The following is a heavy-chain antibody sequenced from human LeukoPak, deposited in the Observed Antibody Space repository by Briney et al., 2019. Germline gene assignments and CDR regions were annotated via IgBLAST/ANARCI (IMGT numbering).Heavy chain of an antibody. V-gene: IGHV3-7*01. J-gene: IGHJ5*02. CDR1: GFIFSSYW. D-gene: IGHD2-15*01. Sequence: PGGSLRLSCAASGFIFSSYWMSWVRRAPGKGLEWVAKMKGSEEYYVDSVKGRFTISRDNAKNSLYLQMNSLRVDDTAVYYCTRSARYCSEGSCYSWFDPWGQGTLVTVST. CDR2: MKGSEE. CDR3: TRSARYCSEGSCYSWFDP.